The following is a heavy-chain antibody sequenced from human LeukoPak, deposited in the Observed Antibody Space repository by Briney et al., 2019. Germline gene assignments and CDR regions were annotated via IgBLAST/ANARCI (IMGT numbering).Heavy chain of an antibody. CDR1: GGSMSTYY. Sequence: SETLSLTCTVSGGSMSTYYWSWIRQPPGKGLEWIGYIYDSGSTNYNPSLKSRVTISVDMSKNQFSLKLSSVTAADTAVYYCTRQHTSGWGNWLDPWGQGILATVSS. D-gene: IGHD6-19*01. CDR3: TRQHTSGWGNWLDP. J-gene: IGHJ5*02. V-gene: IGHV4-59*08. CDR2: IYDSGST.